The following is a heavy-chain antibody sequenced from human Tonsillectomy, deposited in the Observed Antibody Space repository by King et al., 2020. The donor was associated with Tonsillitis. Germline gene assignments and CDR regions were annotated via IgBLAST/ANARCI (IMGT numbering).Heavy chain of an antibody. V-gene: IGHV1-3*01. CDR3: ARGGDVSVLYNALDYFDY. Sequence: VQLVQSGAEVKKPGASVKVSCKAPGYTFSSYAVHWVRQAPGQRLEWMGWINADTGNTKYSQKFQGRVTITRDTSAHTAYMELSSLTSEDTAVYFCARGGDVSVLYNALDYFDYWGQGTLVTVSS. CDR1: GYTFSSYA. D-gene: IGHD2-8*02. CDR2: INADTGNT. J-gene: IGHJ4*02.